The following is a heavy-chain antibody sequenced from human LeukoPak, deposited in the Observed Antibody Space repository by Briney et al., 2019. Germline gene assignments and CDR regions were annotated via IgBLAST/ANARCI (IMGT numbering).Heavy chain of an antibody. CDR2: LSWDRDSI. Sequence: GGSLRLSCAASGFTFDDYGMHWVRQVPGKGLEWVSGLSWDRDSIGYGDSVKGRFTISRDNAKNFLYLQMNSLRPEDTAVYFCVRDMIRGGVSLNTWFDRWGQGTLVTVSS. CDR3: VRDMIRGGVSLNTWFDR. V-gene: IGHV3-9*01. CDR1: GFTFDDYG. D-gene: IGHD3-10*01. J-gene: IGHJ5*02.